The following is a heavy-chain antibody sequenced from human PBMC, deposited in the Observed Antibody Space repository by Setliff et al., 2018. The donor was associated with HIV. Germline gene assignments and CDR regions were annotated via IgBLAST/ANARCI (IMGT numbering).Heavy chain of an antibody. CDR1: GVSINTDNFY. V-gene: IGHV4-31*03. CDR2: IYYSGST. Sequence: SETLSLTCNVSGVSINTDNFYWSWIRQHPGKGLEWIGYIYYSGSTYYNPSLKSRLTISLDTSKNQFSLRLSSVTAADTAVYYCARDSANGKTANLNYLDVWGKGTTVTVSS. J-gene: IGHJ6*03. CDR3: ARDSANGKTANLNYLDV. D-gene: IGHD2-8*01.